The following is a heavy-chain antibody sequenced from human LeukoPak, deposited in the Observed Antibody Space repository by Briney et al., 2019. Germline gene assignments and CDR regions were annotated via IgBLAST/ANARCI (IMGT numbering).Heavy chain of an antibody. J-gene: IGHJ4*02. Sequence: SQTLSLTCTVSGGSISSGGYYWSWIRQHPGKGLEWIGYFYYSGSTYYNPSLKSRVTISVDTSKNQFSLKLSSVTAADTAVYYCARAVWGSYRCDYWGQGTLVTVSS. CDR1: GGSISSGGYY. CDR2: FYYSGST. CDR3: ARAVWGSYRCDY. V-gene: IGHV4-31*03. D-gene: IGHD3-16*02.